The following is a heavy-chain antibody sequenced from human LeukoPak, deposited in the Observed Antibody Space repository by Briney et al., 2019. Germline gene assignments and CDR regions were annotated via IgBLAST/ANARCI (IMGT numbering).Heavy chain of an antibody. CDR1: GFDFSGFY. V-gene: IGHV3-73*01. D-gene: IGHD2-15*01. CDR2: IRSKPSGYMT. J-gene: IGHJ4*02. CDR3: TRQHCSGGSCSYVDY. Sequence: GGSLKLSCAASGFDFSGFYMHWVRQASGRGLEWVGLIRSKPSGYMTVYAASVKGRYTISRDDSKNTAYLQMNSLKGEDTAVYYCTRQHCSGGSCSYVDYWGQGTLVTVSS.